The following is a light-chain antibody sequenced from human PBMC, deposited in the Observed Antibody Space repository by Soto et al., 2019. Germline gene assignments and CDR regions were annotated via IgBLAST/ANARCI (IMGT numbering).Light chain of an antibody. J-gene: IGKJ1*01. CDR1: QSISRW. Sequence: DIQMTQSPSTLSASVGDRVTITCRASQSISRWLAWYQQKPGKAPKVLIWDASSLQRGVPSRFSGSGYGTEFTLTISSLQPDDFATYYCQQYNDYSTWTLGQGTKVDIK. CDR2: DAS. V-gene: IGKV1-5*01. CDR3: QQYNDYSTWT.